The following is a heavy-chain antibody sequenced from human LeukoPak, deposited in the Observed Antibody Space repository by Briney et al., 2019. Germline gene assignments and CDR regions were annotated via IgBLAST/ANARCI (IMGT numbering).Heavy chain of an antibody. CDR3: ARTWGFFDY. V-gene: IGHV4-59*01. CDR2: IYYSGST. Sequence: SETLSLTCTVSGDSINSYYWSWIRQPPGKGLEWIGYIYYSGSTDYNPSLKSRVTISVDTPKNQFSLKLRPVTAADTAVYYCARTWGFFDYWGQGTLVTVSS. CDR1: GDSINSYY. D-gene: IGHD3-16*01. J-gene: IGHJ4*02.